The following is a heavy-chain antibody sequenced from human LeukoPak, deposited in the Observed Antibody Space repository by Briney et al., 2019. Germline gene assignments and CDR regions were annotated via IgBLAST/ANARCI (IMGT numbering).Heavy chain of an antibody. D-gene: IGHD1-14*01. CDR3: ARGWIYKRGDAELSYYFDY. CDR1: GGSFSGYY. V-gene: IGHV4-34*01. CDR2: INHSGST. J-gene: IGHJ4*02. Sequence: SETLSLTCAVYGGSFSGYYWSWIRQPPGKGPEWIGEINHSGSTNYNPSLKSRVTISVDTSKNQFSLKLSSVTAADTAVYYCARGWIYKRGDAELSYYFDYWGQGTLVTVSS.